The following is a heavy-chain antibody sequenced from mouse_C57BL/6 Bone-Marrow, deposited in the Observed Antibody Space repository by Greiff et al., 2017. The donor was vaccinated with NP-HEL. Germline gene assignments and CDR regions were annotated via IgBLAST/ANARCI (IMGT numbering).Heavy chain of an antibody. CDR2: INPSSGYT. D-gene: IGHD6-1*01. CDR1: GYTFTSYT. CDR3: ASSLRAMDY. J-gene: IGHJ4*01. V-gene: IGHV1-4*01. Sequence: VKLQESGAELARPGASVKMSCKASGYTFTSYTMHWVKQRPGQGLEWIGYINPSSGYTKYNQKFKDKATLTADKSSSTAYMQLSSLTSEDSAVYYCASSLRAMDYWGQGTSVTVSS.